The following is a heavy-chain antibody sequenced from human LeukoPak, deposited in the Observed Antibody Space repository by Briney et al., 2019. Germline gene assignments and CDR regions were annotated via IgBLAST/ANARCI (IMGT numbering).Heavy chain of an antibody. CDR3: TREGTASTGIGPYDF. CDR2: ISGHTGNT. Sequence: ASVKVSCKASGYNFTTFGISWVRQAPGQGLEWLGWISGHTGNTKYIQNVQGRITMTTDTSASTAYMELRSVTSDDTAVYYCTREGTASTGIGPYDFWGQGTLVTVSS. CDR1: GYNFTTFG. J-gene: IGHJ4*02. V-gene: IGHV1-18*01. D-gene: IGHD6-13*01.